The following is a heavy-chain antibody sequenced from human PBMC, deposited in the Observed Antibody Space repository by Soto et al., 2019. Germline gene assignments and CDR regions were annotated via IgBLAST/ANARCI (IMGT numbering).Heavy chain of an antibody. V-gene: IGHV3-11*01. CDR2: ILSLESHK. J-gene: IGHJ4*02. D-gene: IGHD2-8*01. Sequence: PGGSLRLSCSGFGFNFSDYYMNWIRQSPVKGLEWVSSILSLESHKYYAASVMGRFSVSRDNAKRSLFLQMNNLRAEDTGIYFCATGLKDTSNRPSFDSWGPGTTVAVSS. CDR1: GFNFSDYY. CDR3: ATGLKDTSNRPSFDS.